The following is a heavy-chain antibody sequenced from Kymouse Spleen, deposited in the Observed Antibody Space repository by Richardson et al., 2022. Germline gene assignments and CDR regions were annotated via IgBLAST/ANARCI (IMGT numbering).Heavy chain of an antibody. CDR2: IYYSGST. Sequence: QLQLQESGPGLVKPSETLSLTCTVSGGSISSSSYYWGWIRQPPGKGLEWIGSIYYSGSTYYNPSLKSRVTISVDTSKNQFSLKLSSVTAADTAVYYCAGRIMITFGGNPEDYWGQGTLVTVSS. CDR1: GGSISSSSYY. D-gene: IGHD3-16*02. V-gene: IGHV4-39*01. J-gene: IGHJ4*02. CDR3: AGRIMITFGGNPEDY.